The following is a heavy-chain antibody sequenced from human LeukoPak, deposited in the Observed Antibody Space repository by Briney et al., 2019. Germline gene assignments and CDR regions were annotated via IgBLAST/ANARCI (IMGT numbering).Heavy chain of an antibody. CDR2: IYYSGST. J-gene: IGHJ4*02. V-gene: IGHV4-30-4*02. D-gene: IGHD3-22*01. CDR3: ARVKYYYDSSGYYPFDY. CDR1: GGSISSGDYY. Sequence: SETLSLTCTVSGGSISSGDYYWSWIRQPPGKGLEWIGYIYYSGSTYYNPSLKSRVTISVDTSKNQFSLKLSSVTAADTAVYYCARVKYYYDSSGYYPFDYWGQGTLVTVSS.